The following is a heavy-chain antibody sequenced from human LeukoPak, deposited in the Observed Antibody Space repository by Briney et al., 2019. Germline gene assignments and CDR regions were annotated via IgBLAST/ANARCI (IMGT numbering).Heavy chain of an antibody. CDR1: GLTFNDYA. V-gene: IGHV3-23*01. CDR2: ISYNGDTT. Sequence: GGSLRLSCAASGLTFNDYAMTWIRQAPGKGLDWVSVISYNGDTTYYADSVKGRFTISRDNSKNTLYLQMNGLRVEDTAVYYCAKESPAFDCWGQGTLVTVSS. CDR3: AKESPAFDC. J-gene: IGHJ4*02.